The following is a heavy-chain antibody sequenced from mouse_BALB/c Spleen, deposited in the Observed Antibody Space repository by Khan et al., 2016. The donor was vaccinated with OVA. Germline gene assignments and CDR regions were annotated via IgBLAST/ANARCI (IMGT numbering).Heavy chain of an antibody. V-gene: IGHV1-7*01. J-gene: IGHJ3*01. CDR3: ARRGLYGIFAY. CDR2: IEPSTDYT. CDR1: GYTFTAYW. D-gene: IGHD2-1*01. Sequence: VQLQQSGAELAKPGASVKMSCKASGYTFTAYWVHWVKQRPGQGLEWIGYIEPSTDYTEYNQRFKDKATLTTEKSSSTAYMQLSSLTSEDSAGYYCARRGLYGIFAYGGQGTLVTVSA.